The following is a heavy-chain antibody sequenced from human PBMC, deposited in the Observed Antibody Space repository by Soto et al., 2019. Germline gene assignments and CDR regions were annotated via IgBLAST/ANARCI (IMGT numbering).Heavy chain of an antibody. CDR1: GFNFSSYA. V-gene: IGHV3-23*01. D-gene: IGHD3-22*01. CDR3: ARGLEAGYYFTY. Sequence: EVQLLESGGRLIQPGGSLRLYCAASGFNFSSYAMSWIRQAPGKGPEWVAGITTSGDRSGYADSVKGRFTVSRDKSQNTMYLQLKSLRGDDTAIYYCARGLEAGYYFTYWGQGTLVSVSS. J-gene: IGHJ4*02. CDR2: ITTSGDRS.